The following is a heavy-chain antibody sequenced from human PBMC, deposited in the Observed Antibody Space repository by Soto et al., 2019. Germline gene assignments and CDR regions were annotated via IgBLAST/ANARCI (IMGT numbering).Heavy chain of an antibody. CDR1: GFTFSSYS. CDR2: ISSSSSYL. D-gene: IGHD2-15*01. CDR3: ARGRTIVVVVRSDLDY. Sequence: GGSLRLSCAASGFTFSSYSMNWVRQAPGKGLEWVSSISSSSSYLYYADSVKGRFTISRDNAKNSLYLQMNSLRAEDTAVYYCARGRTIVVVVRSDLDYWGQGTLVTVSS. J-gene: IGHJ4*02. V-gene: IGHV3-21*01.